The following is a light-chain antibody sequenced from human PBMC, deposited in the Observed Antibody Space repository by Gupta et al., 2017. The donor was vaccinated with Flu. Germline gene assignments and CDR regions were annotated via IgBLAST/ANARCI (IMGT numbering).Light chain of an antibody. CDR1: SSDVGGYNY. V-gene: IGLV2-8*01. CDR2: AVT. Sequence: QSALTQPASVSGSPGQSITISCTGTSSDVGGYNYVSWYQQHPGKAPKLMIYAVTERPSGVTNRFSGSKSGNTASRTVSGLQAEDEADYFCGSYAATANWVFGGGTKLTVL. J-gene: IGLJ3*02. CDR3: GSYAATANWV.